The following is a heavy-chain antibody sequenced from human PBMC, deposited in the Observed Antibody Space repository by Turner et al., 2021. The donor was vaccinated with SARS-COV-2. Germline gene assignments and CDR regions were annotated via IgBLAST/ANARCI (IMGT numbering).Heavy chain of an antibody. V-gene: IGHV3-15*01. CDR3: TTRSGSFDY. J-gene: IGHJ4*02. D-gene: IGHD1-26*01. CDR2: IKSKTDGGTT. Sequence: EVQLVDSGGGLVRRGGSLTLSCAVTGLTFNNAWMNWVRQAPGKGLEWVGRIKSKTDGGTTDYAAPVKDRFTISRDDSKNTMYLQMSSLKTEDTALYYCTTRSGSFDYWGQGTLVTVSS. CDR1: GLTFNNAW.